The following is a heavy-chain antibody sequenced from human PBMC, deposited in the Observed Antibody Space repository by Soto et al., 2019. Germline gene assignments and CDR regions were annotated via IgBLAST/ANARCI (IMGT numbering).Heavy chain of an antibody. CDR3: VKPGAYWTR. CDR1: GFTFSGYA. J-gene: IGHJ4*02. CDR2: ISASGDST. D-gene: IGHD1-1*01. V-gene: IGHV3-23*01. Sequence: GGSLRLSCAASGFTFSGYAMSWVRQAPGKGLEWVSSISASGDSTYYADFVKGRFTISRDNSKNTLFLQLNILGLDDTAVYFCVKPGAYWTRWGQGTLVTVSS.